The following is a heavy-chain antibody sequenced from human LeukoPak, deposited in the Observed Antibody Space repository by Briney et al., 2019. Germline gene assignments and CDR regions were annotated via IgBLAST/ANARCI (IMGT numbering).Heavy chain of an antibody. D-gene: IGHD6-13*01. V-gene: IGHV3-30*02. CDR2: IRYDGSNK. CDR1: GFTFSSYG. J-gene: IGHJ3*02. Sequence: GGSLRLSCAASGFTFSSYGMHWVRQAPGKGLEWVAFIRYDGSNKYYADSVKGRFTISRDNSKNTLYLQMNSLRAEDTAVYYCAKGRSSRWYSYRGAFDIWGQGTMVTVSS. CDR3: AKGRSSRWYSYRGAFDI.